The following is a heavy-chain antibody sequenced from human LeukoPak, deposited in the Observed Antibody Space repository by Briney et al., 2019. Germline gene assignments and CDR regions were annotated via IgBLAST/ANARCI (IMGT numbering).Heavy chain of an antibody. V-gene: IGHV3-30-3*01. J-gene: IGHJ4*02. CDR1: GFTFSGYA. Sequence: GGSLRLSCAASGFTFSGYAMHWVRQAPGKGLEWVAVISYDGSNKYYADSVKGRFTISRDNSKNTLYLQMNSLRAEDTAVYYCARDEPEDHWGQGTLVTVSS. CDR3: ARDEPEDH. D-gene: IGHD1-14*01. CDR2: ISYDGSNK.